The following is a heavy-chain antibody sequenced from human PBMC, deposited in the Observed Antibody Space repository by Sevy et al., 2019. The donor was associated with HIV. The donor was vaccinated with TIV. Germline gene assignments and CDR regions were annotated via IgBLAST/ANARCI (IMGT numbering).Heavy chain of an antibody. CDR2: ISSSGSTI. Sequence: GGSLRLSCAASGFTFSSFEMTWVRQAPGKGLEWVSYISSSGSTIYYTNSVKGRFTISRDNAKNSLYLQMSSLRAEDTAVYYCARDLVIPATTDYFYYGMDVWGQGTTVTVSS. V-gene: IGHV3-48*03. J-gene: IGHJ6*02. CDR1: GFTFSSFE. D-gene: IGHD2-15*01. CDR3: ARDLVIPATTDYFYYGMDV.